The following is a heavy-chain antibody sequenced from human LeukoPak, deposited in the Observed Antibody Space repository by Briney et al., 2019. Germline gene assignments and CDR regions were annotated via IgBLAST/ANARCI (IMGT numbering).Heavy chain of an antibody. Sequence: GASVKVSCKASGYIFTSYGITWVRQAPGQRPEWMGWMNAGNGNTKYSQKFQGRITLIRDTSAATAYMELSSLRHDDLAVYYCARGRGTSGSNRDFYYYYYMDVWGKGTTVTVSS. CDR2: MNAGNGNT. CDR1: GYIFTSYG. CDR3: ARGRGTSGSNRDFYYYYYMDV. V-gene: IGHV1-3*01. D-gene: IGHD2-15*01. J-gene: IGHJ6*03.